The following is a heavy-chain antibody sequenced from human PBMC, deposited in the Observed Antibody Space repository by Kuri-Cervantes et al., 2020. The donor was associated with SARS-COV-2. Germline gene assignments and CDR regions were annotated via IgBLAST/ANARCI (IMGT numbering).Heavy chain of an antibody. J-gene: IGHJ5*02. Sequence: SETLSLTCTVSGGSIGRGNYYWGWIRQPPGKGLEWIGNIYYSGNTYYNPSLRSRVTISEDTSKNQFSLKLSSVTAADTAVYYCATGYSSRGGFDPWGQGTLVTVSS. V-gene: IGHV4-39*01. CDR1: GGSIGRGNYY. CDR3: ATGYSSRGGFDP. CDR2: IYYSGNT. D-gene: IGHD6-13*01.